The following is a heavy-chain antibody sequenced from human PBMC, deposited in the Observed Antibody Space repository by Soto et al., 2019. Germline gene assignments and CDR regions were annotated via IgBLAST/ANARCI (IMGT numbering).Heavy chain of an antibody. CDR3: ARLYYDILTGYYWYGMEV. D-gene: IGHD3-9*01. CDR1: DDSISSSSYY. CDR2: IYYSGST. J-gene: IGHJ6*02. V-gene: IGHV4-39*01. Sequence: SETLSLTCTVSDDSISSSSYYWGWIRQPPGKGLEWIGNIYYSGSTYYNPSLKSRVTISLDTSKNQFSLKLSSVTAADTAVYYCARLYYDILTGYYWYGMEVWGQGTTVTVSS.